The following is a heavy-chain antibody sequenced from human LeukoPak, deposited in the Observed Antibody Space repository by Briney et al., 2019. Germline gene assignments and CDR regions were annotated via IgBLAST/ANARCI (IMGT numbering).Heavy chain of an antibody. J-gene: IGHJ3*02. CDR1: GYSISSGYY. CDR2: IYHSGST. CDR3: ASGGSGAFDI. V-gene: IGHV4-38-2*01. Sequence: SETLSLTCAVSGYSISSGYYWGWIRQPPGKGLEWIGSIYHSGSTYYNPSLKSRVTISVDTSKNQFSLKLSSVTAADTAVYYCASGGSGAFDIWGQGTMVTVPS. D-gene: IGHD3-10*01.